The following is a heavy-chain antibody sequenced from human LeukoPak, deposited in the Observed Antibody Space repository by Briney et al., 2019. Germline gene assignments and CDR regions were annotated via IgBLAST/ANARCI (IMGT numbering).Heavy chain of an antibody. CDR2: ISGSGGST. J-gene: IGHJ4*02. Sequence: PGGSLRLSCAASGFTFSSYAMSWVRQAPGKGLEWVSAISGSGGSTYYADSVKGRFTISRDNSKNTLYLQMNSLRAEDTAVYYCAKETYYYDSSGFVNPHFDYWGQGTLVTVSS. CDR1: GFTFSSYA. CDR3: AKETYYYDSSGFVNPHFDY. D-gene: IGHD3-22*01. V-gene: IGHV3-23*01.